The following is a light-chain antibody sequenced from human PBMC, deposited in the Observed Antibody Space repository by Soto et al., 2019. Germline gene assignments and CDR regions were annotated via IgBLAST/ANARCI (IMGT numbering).Light chain of an antibody. J-gene: IGKJ2*01. CDR2: GAS. CDR3: QHYGTTPPHS. V-gene: IGKV3-20*01. Sequence: EIVLTQSPGTLSLSPGERATLSCRASQSVYNNYLAWYQQRPGPAPRLLISGASRRATGIPDRFSGSGSGTDFTLTISRLEYEDFAVYYCQHYGTTPPHSFGQGTKLEIK. CDR1: QSVYNNY.